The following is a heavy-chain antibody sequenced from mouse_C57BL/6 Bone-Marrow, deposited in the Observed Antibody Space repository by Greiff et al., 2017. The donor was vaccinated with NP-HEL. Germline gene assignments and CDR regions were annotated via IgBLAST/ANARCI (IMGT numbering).Heavy chain of an antibody. CDR3: ARGGSNYYAMDY. J-gene: IGHJ4*01. CDR1: GYTFTSYW. V-gene: IGHV1-61*01. D-gene: IGHD1-1*01. CDR2: IYPSDSET. Sequence: QVQLQQPGAELVRPGSSVKLSCKASGYTFTSYWMDWVKQRPGQGLEWIGNIYPSDSETHYNQKFKDKATLTVDKSSSTAYMQLSSLTSEDSAVYCCARGGSNYYAMDYWGQGTSVTVSS.